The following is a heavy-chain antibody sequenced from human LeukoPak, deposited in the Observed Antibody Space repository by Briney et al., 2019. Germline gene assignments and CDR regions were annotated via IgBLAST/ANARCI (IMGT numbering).Heavy chain of an antibody. V-gene: IGHV3-74*01. CDR1: GFIFSNYW. CDR3: ARAAVPAGFDS. Sequence: GGSLRLSCAASGFIFSNYWMLWVRQAPGKVPGWVAYIKGDGSSITYADSVKGRFSIFRDNAKNTLFLQMNSLRAEDTAIYYCARAAVPAGFDSWGQGTLVAVSS. J-gene: IGHJ5*01. D-gene: IGHD4-17*01. CDR2: IKGDGSSI.